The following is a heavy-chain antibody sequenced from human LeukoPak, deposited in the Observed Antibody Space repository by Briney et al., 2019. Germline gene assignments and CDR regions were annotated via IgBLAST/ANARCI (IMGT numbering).Heavy chain of an antibody. CDR1: GFTLSSYS. D-gene: IGHD2-2*01. V-gene: IGHV3-30*03. CDR2: ISYNARHE. Sequence: GGSLRLSCVASGFTLSSYSMNWVRQAPGKGLEWVAVISYNARHEYYRDSVKGRFSISRDNSKNTVSLQMDSLTIEDTAVYYCVRGGSPPTSTWSLDEWGQGTLVSVSS. J-gene: IGHJ4*02. CDR3: VRGGSPPTSTWSLDE.